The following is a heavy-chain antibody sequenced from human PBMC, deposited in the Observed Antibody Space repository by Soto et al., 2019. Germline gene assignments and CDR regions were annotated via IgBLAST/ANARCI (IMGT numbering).Heavy chain of an antibody. Sequence: EVQLVESGGGLIQPGGSLRLSCAASGFTVSSNYMSWVRQAPGKGLEWVSTIYSGGRTFYADSVERRFTISRDNSKNTLYLQMNSLRVGDTAVYYCARDGAMTTYFEYFLYWGQGTLVTVSS. J-gene: IGHJ1*01. CDR1: GFTVSSNY. CDR3: ARDGAMTTYFEYFLY. CDR2: IYSGGRT. D-gene: IGHD4-17*01. V-gene: IGHV3-53*01.